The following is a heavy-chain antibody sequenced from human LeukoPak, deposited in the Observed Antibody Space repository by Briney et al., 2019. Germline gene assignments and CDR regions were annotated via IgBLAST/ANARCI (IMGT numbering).Heavy chain of an antibody. D-gene: IGHD4-17*01. Sequence: GGSLRLSCATSGFSFSSYAMSWVRQAPGKGLEWVSAMSSSDDGRYYAASVKGRFTISRDNSKNTLYLQMNSLRAEDTAVYYCARDPGGYGDYVLLDYFDYWGQGTLVTVSS. J-gene: IGHJ4*02. CDR3: ARDPGGYGDYVLLDYFDY. V-gene: IGHV3-23*01. CDR1: GFSFSSYA. CDR2: MSSSDDGR.